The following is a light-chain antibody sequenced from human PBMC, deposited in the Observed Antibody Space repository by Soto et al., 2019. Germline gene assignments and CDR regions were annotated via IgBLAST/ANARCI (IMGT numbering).Light chain of an antibody. Sequence: QSVLTQPASVSGSPGQSITISCTGTSSDVGGYKYVSWYQQHPDKAPKLIIFEVSNRPSGISSRFSGSKSGNTASLTISGIHAEDEADYYCASDTSSSTSVIFGRGTKLTVL. CDR1: SSDVGGYKY. V-gene: IGLV2-14*01. CDR3: ASDTSSSTSVI. J-gene: IGLJ2*01. CDR2: EVS.